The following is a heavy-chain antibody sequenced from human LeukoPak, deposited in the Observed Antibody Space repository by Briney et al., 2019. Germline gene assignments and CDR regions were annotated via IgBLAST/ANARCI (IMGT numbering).Heavy chain of an antibody. Sequence: GGSLRLSCAASGFTISSSYMSWVRQAPGMGLEWVSAIHAGGSTYYADSVKGRFTISRDNSKNTLYLQMSSLRVEDTAVYYCARSHPPYSTGFDYWGRGTLVTVSS. V-gene: IGHV3-66*01. CDR2: IHAGGST. CDR3: ARSHPPYSTGFDY. D-gene: IGHD6-19*01. CDR1: GFTISSSY. J-gene: IGHJ4*02.